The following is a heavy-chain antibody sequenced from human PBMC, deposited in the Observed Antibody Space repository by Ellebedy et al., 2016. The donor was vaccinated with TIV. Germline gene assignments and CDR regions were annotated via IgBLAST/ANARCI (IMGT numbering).Heavy chain of an antibody. CDR2: ISAGGGAT. D-gene: IGHD3-22*01. CDR1: GFTFSNYV. Sequence: GESLKISCAASGFTFSNYVMSWVRQAPGKGLEWVSTISAGGGATYYADSVKGRFNISRDNSENTLYLHMNSLRAEDTAVYYCAKVGRRYYESSGDPWGQGSLVTVSS. V-gene: IGHV3-23*01. CDR3: AKVGRRYYESSGDP. J-gene: IGHJ5*02.